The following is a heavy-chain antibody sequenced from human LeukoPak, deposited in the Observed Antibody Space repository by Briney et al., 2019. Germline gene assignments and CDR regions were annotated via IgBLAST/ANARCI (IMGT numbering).Heavy chain of an antibody. J-gene: IGHJ5*02. V-gene: IGHV1-69*04. D-gene: IGHD3-22*01. Sequence: SVKVSCKASGGTFSSYAISWVRQAPGQGLEWMGGIIPILGIANYAQKFQGRVTITADKSTSTAYMELSSLRSEDTAVYYCARGSYYYDSSRNWFDPWGQGTLVTVSS. CDR2: IIPILGIA. CDR3: ARGSYYYDSSRNWFDP. CDR1: GGTFSSYA.